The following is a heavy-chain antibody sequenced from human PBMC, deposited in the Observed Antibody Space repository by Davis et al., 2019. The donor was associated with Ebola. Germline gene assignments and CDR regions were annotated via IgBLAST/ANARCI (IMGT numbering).Heavy chain of an antibody. J-gene: IGHJ4*02. CDR2: IRHSGTYK. V-gene: IGHV3-11*05. Sequence: GGSLRLSCAASGFNFSDYYMNWIRQAPGKGLEWVSYIRHSGTYKQYADSLKGRFTISRDNAKNSLYLQINSLRAGDTAVYYCAKEGEEGFFDYWGQGTLVTVSS. CDR3: AKEGEEGFFDY. CDR1: GFNFSDYY. D-gene: IGHD3-10*01.